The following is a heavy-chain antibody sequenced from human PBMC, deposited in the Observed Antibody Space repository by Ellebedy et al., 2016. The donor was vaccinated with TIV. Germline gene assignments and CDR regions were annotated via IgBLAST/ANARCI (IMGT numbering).Heavy chain of an antibody. CDR1: GFSLSTSGVG. CDR3: AHFTEEEYSSSSYDPDAFDI. CDR2: IYWNDDK. D-gene: IGHD6-13*01. J-gene: IGHJ3*02. V-gene: IGHV2-5*01. Sequence: SAPTLVKPTQTLTLTCTFFGFSLSTSGVGVGWIRQPPAKALEWLAPIYWNDDKRYSPSLKSRLTYTKDTSQNQVVLTMTNMDPVETATYYCAHFTEEEYSSSSYDPDAFDIWGQGTMVTVSS.